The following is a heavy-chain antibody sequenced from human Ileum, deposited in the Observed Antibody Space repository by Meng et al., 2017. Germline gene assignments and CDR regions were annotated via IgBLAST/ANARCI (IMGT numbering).Heavy chain of an antibody. V-gene: IGHV4-4*07. CDR1: GGSISSYY. D-gene: IGHD4-17*01. Sequence: QLQEWGPGPVKPSETLSLTCTVSGGSISSYYWSWIRQPAGKGLEWIGRIYTSGSTNYNPSLKSRVTMSVDTSKNQFSLKLSSVTAADTAVYYCARDVVPTVTYYYNWFDPWGQGTLVTVSS. CDR3: ARDVVPTVTYYYNWFDP. CDR2: IYTSGST. J-gene: IGHJ5*02.